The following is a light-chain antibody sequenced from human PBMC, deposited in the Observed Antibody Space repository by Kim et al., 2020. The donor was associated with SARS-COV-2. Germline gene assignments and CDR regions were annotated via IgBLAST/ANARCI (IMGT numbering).Light chain of an antibody. CDR2: WAS. Sequence: DIVMTKSPDTLAVSLGERATINCKSSQNVLYSSNNKNYLAWYQQRPGQPPKLLIYWASTRESGVPDRFSGSGSETDFTLTISSLQAEDVAVYYCQQYYETPLTFGEGTKLEI. J-gene: IGKJ4*01. CDR3: QQYYETPLT. CDR1: QNVLYSSNNKNY. V-gene: IGKV4-1*01.